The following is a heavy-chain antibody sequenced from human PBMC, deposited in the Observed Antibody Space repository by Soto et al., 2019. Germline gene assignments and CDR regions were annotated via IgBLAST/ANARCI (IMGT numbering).Heavy chain of an antibody. V-gene: IGHV1-69*06. CDR3: ARDPTNDYGDDTFAY. D-gene: IGHD4-17*01. CDR1: GDAFQSYA. CDR2: IIPSYDRT. Sequence: QVLLLQSGSEVKKPGSSVKVSCEASGDAFQSYAIHWVRQAPGQGLEYMGRIIPSYDRTKYAQKFQGRLTVTADMYTSTVYMELSSLRSEDTAVYYCARDPTNDYGDDTFAYWGQGTKVIVSS. J-gene: IGHJ4*02.